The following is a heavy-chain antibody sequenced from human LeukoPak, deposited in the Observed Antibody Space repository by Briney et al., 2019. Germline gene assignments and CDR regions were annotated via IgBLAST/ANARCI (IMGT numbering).Heavy chain of an antibody. CDR2: IKQDGSEK. Sequence: GGALRLSCAASGFNFSNHLMSWVRQAPGKGVEWVANIKQDGSEKYYVDSVNGRFTISRDNAKSSLYLQMDSLRAEDTAVYYCARGEFHLPFDIWGQGTMVTLSS. CDR1: GFNFSNHL. V-gene: IGHV3-7*04. J-gene: IGHJ3*02. CDR3: ARGEFHLPFDI. D-gene: IGHD3-10*01.